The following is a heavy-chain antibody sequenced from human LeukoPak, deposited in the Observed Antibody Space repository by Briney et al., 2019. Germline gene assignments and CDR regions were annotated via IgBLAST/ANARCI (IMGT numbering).Heavy chain of an antibody. Sequence: AASVKVSCKASGGTFSSYAISWARQAPGQGLEWMGGIIPIFGTANYAQKFQGRVTITADESTSTAYMELSSLRSEDTAVYYCARAAGPLVVADWFDPWGQGTLVTVSS. CDR1: GGTFSSYA. V-gene: IGHV1-69*13. D-gene: IGHD6-19*01. CDR2: IIPIFGTA. J-gene: IGHJ5*02. CDR3: ARAAGPLVVADWFDP.